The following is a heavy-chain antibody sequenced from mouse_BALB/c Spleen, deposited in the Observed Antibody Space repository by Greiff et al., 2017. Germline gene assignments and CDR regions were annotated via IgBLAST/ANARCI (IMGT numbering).Heavy chain of an antibody. D-gene: IGHD2-1*01. CDR2: IYPGSGST. CDR1: GYNFTSYW. J-gene: IGHJ2*01. Sequence: QVQLQQPGAELVKPGTSVKLSCKASGYNFTSYWINWVKLRPGQGLEWIGDIYPGSGSTNYNEKFKSKATLTVDTSSSTAYMQLSSLASEDSALYYCARDGNYWGQGTTLTVSS. CDR3: ARDGNY. V-gene: IGHV1-55*01.